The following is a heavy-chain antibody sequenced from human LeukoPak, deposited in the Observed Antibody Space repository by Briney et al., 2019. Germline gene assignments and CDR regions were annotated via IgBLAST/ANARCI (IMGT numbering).Heavy chain of an antibody. Sequence: PGGSLRLSCAASGFTFGDYAMHWVRQAPGKGLEWVSGISWNSGNIGYADSVKGRFTISRDNAKNSLYLKMNSLRPEDTAFYYCAKDIGSGSYYNFDYWGQGTRVTVSS. CDR3: AKDIGSGSYYNFDY. J-gene: IGHJ4*02. CDR1: GFTFGDYA. CDR2: ISWNSGNI. D-gene: IGHD3-10*01. V-gene: IGHV3-9*01.